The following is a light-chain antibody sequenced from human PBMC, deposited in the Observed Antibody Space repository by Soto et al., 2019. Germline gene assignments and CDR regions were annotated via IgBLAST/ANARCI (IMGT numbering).Light chain of an antibody. CDR2: DAS. Sequence: EIVLTQSPGTLSLSPGERATLSCRASQSVSGYYLAWYQQKPGQAPRLLIYDASSRATGIPDRFSGDGSGTDFTLTVSRLEPEDFAVYYCQQYGNSPLTFGGGTKVEIK. CDR1: QSVSGYY. CDR3: QQYGNSPLT. V-gene: IGKV3-20*01. J-gene: IGKJ4*01.